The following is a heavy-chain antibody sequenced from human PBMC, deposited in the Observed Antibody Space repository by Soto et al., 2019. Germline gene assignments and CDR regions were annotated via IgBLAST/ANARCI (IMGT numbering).Heavy chain of an antibody. V-gene: IGHV2-5*02. CDR2: IYWDDDK. Sequence: QITLKESGPTLVKPTQTLTLTCTFSGFSLSTSGVGVGWIRQPPGKALEWLALIYWDDDKRYSPSLKSRLTTPTHTSKNQVVLTMPKMDPVDTATCYCAHILPRGGWYVFDYWGQGSLVTVSS. D-gene: IGHD2-15*01. J-gene: IGHJ4*02. CDR3: AHILPRGGWYVFDY. CDR1: GFSLSTSGVG.